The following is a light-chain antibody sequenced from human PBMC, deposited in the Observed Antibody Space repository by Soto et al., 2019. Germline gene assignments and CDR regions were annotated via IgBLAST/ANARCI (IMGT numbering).Light chain of an antibody. CDR2: DAS. CDR1: QSVSSN. V-gene: IGKV3-11*01. Sequence: ENVLTQSPATLSLSPGERATLSCRASQSVSSNLAWYQQKPGQAPRLLIYDASNRATGIPARFSGSGSGKDFTLTITSLPPEDFAVYKGLRRSNWPPTFGGGTKV. CDR3: LRRSNWPPT. J-gene: IGKJ4*01.